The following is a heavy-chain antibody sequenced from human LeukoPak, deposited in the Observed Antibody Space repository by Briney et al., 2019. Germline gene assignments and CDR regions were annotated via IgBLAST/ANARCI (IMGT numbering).Heavy chain of an antibody. J-gene: IGHJ4*02. CDR3: ARHTHYYYDSSGYQGEFDY. CDR2: IYTSGST. CDR1: GGSISSYY. Sequence: SETLSLTCTVSGGSISSYYWSWIRQPAGKGLEWIGRIYTSGSTNYNPSLKSRVTMSVDASKNQFSLKLSSVTAADTAVYYCARHTHYYYDSSGYQGEFDYWGQGTLVTVSS. V-gene: IGHV4-4*07. D-gene: IGHD3-22*01.